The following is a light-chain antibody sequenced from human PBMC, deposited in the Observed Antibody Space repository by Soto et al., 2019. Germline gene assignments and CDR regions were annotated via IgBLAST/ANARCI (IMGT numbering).Light chain of an antibody. CDR3: AAWDDRLSAVV. V-gene: IGLV1-44*01. CDR2: SND. J-gene: IGLJ2*01. Sequence: QAVVTQPPSLSGTPGQTVTISCIGSRSNIGSAIVHWYQQIPGTAPKLLIYSNDQRPSGVPDRFSGSKSGTSASLAISGLQSEDEADYYCAAWDDRLSAVVFGGGTKLTVL. CDR1: RSNIGSAI.